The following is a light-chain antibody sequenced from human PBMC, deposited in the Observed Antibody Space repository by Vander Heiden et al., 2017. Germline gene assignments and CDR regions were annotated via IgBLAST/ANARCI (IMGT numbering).Light chain of an antibody. CDR2: DVS. J-gene: IGLJ1*01. CDR1: STDVGAYNY. Sequence: QSALTQPRSVSGSPGQPVTFSCTGTSTDVGAYNYVSWYQQYPGKAPKLMIYDVSKRPSGVPDRFSGSKSGNTASLTISGLQAEDEADYYCSAFAGYDTYVFGTGTQVTVL. CDR3: SAFAGYDTYV. V-gene: IGLV2-11*01.